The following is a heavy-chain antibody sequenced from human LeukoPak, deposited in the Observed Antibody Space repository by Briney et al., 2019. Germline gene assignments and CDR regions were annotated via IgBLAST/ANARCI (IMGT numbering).Heavy chain of an antibody. V-gene: IGHV4-38-2*01. Sequence: SETLSLTCGVSGYSISRGYYWAWIRQPPEKGLEWIGTIYHIGSTYYNPSLESRVTISVDTSKNEFSLNLNSVTAADTAVFYCARAGWIITSGIDYWGQGALVTVSS. J-gene: IGHJ4*02. CDR2: IYHIGST. D-gene: IGHD1-20*01. CDR3: ARAGWIITSGIDY. CDR1: GYSISRGYY.